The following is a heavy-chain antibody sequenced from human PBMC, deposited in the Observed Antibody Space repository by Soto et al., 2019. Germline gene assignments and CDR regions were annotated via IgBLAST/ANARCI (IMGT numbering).Heavy chain of an antibody. CDR2: IYYSGST. V-gene: IGHV4-59*01. Sequence: PSETLSLTCTVSGGSISIYYRNWIRQPPGKGLEWIGYIYYSGSTNYNPSLKSRVTISVDTSKNQFSLKLSSVTAADTAVYYCARVGTYDYVWGSYGYFDYWGQGTLVTVSS. CDR1: GGSISIYY. J-gene: IGHJ4*02. CDR3: ARVGTYDYVWGSYGYFDY. D-gene: IGHD3-16*01.